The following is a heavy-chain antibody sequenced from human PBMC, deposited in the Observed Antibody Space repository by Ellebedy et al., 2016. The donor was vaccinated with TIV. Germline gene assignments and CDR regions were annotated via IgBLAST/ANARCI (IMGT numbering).Heavy chain of an antibody. CDR3: AGDRMGILTGPRGY. Sequence: GESLKISCAVSGFTFSSFWMSWVRQAPGKGLEWVANIKQDGSEKYYVESVKGRFTISRDNAKNSLYLQMNSLRAEDTAVYYCAGDRMGILTGPRGYWGQGTLVTVSS. V-gene: IGHV3-7*03. J-gene: IGHJ4*02. CDR1: GFTFSSFW. D-gene: IGHD3-9*01. CDR2: IKQDGSEK.